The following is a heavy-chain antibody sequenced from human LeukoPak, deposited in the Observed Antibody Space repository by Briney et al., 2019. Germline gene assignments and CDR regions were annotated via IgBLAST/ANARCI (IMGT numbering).Heavy chain of an antibody. CDR2: INWNGGST. J-gene: IGHJ4*02. V-gene: IGHV3-20*04. Sequence: GESLRLSCAASGFTFDDYGMSWVRQAPGKGLEWVSGINWNGGSTGYADSVKGRFTISRDNAKNSLYLQMNSLRAEDTALYYCARLFSYDSSGYPNNWGQGTLVTVSS. D-gene: IGHD3-22*01. CDR1: GFTFDDYG. CDR3: ARLFSYDSSGYPNN.